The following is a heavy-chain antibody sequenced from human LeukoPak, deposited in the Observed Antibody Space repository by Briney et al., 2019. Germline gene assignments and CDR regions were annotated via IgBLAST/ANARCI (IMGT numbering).Heavy chain of an antibody. CDR1: GFAFSDYS. CDR2: ISSSDNTI. Sequence: PGGSLRLSCAASGFAFSDYSMNWVRQAPGKGLEWVSYISSSDNTIHYADSVKGRFTISRDNAKNSLFLQMNSLRADDTAVYYCARHPYCSSTTCYGIDYWGQGTLVAVSS. D-gene: IGHD2-2*01. V-gene: IGHV3-48*04. J-gene: IGHJ4*02. CDR3: ARHPYCSSTTCYGIDY.